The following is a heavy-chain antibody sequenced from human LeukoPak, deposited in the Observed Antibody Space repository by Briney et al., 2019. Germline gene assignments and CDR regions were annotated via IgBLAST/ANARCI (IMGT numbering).Heavy chain of an antibody. CDR2: ISGSGGST. CDR3: AKRSGFGELSDPYYYYGMDV. V-gene: IGHV3-23*01. CDR1: GFTFSSYA. J-gene: IGHJ6*02. Sequence: GGSLRHSCAAPGFTFSSYAMSWGRQAPGKGLEWVSAISGSGGSTYYADSVKGRFTISRDNSKNTLYLQMNSLRAEDTAVYYCAKRSGFGELSDPYYYYGMDVWGQGTTVTVSS. D-gene: IGHD3-10*01.